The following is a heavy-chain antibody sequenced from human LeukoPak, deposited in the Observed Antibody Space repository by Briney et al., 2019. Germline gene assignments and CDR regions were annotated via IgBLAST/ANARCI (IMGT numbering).Heavy chain of an antibody. CDR2: ISSSSSYI. J-gene: IGHJ4*02. CDR3: ASGGNYLAYCGGDCYRWGPLDY. Sequence: GGSLRLSCAASGFTFSSYSMNWVRQAPGKGLEWVSSISSSSSYIYYADSVKGRFTISRDNAKNSLYLQMNSLRAEDTAVYYCASGGNYLAYCGGDCYRWGPLDYWGQGTLVTVSS. V-gene: IGHV3-21*01. CDR1: GFTFSSYS. D-gene: IGHD2-21*02.